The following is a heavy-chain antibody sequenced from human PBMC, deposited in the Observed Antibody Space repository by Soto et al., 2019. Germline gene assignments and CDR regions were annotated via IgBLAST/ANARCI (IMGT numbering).Heavy chain of an antibody. D-gene: IGHD3-22*01. CDR3: ARRNYYDSTGYYPY. CDR2: IYHTGAS. Sequence: QVQLQESGPGLVKPSGTLSLTCAVSGASISSLDWWSWVRQPPGKGLEWIGEIYHTGASNYNASLKTRVTXXVXKXXNQFSLKLSSVTAADTAVYYCARRNYYDSTGYYPYWGQGILVTVSS. CDR1: GASISSLDW. J-gene: IGHJ4*02. V-gene: IGHV4-4*02.